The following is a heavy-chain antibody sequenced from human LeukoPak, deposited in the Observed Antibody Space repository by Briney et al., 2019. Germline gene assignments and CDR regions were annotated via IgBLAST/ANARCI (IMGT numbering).Heavy chain of an antibody. D-gene: IGHD6-19*01. Sequence: GGSLRLPCAASGFTFSSYGMHWVRQAPGKGLEWVAVISYDGSNKYYADSVKGRFTISRDNSKNTLYLQMNSLRAEDTAVYYCAKDPGYSSGWFDYWGQGTLVTVSS. CDR2: ISYDGSNK. CDR1: GFTFSSYG. V-gene: IGHV3-30*18. CDR3: AKDPGYSSGWFDY. J-gene: IGHJ4*02.